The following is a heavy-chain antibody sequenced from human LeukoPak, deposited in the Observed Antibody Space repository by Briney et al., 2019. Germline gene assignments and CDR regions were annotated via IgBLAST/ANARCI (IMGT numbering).Heavy chain of an antibody. V-gene: IGHV3-64*02. J-gene: IGHJ3*01. CDR1: GFTFTNYA. D-gene: IGHD5-18*01. CDR2: ISYNGGST. CDR3: ASHTARSSFDF. Sequence: TGGSLRLSCAASGFTFTNYAMHWVRQAPGKGLEYVSAISYNGGSTYYADSVKGRFTISRDNAKNSLYLQMNSLRAEDTAVYYCASHTARSSFDFWGQGTLVTVSS.